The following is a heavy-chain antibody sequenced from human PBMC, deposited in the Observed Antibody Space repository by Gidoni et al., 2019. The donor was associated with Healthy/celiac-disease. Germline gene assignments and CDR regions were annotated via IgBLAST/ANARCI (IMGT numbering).Heavy chain of an antibody. D-gene: IGHD6-13*01. J-gene: IGHJ4*02. CDR3: VKDIAAAGSGGGILGSY. CDR2: ISSNGGST. CDR1: GFTFRSYA. V-gene: IGHV3-64D*08. Sequence: EVQLVESGGGLVQPGGSLSLSCSASGFTFRSYAMHWVRQAPGKGLEYVSAISSNGGSTYYADSVKGRFTISRDNSKNTQYLQMSSLRAEDTAVYYCVKDIAAAGSGGGILGSYWGQGTLVTVSS.